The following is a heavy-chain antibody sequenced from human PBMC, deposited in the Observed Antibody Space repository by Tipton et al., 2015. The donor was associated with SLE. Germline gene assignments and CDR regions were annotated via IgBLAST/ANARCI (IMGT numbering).Heavy chain of an antibody. CDR1: GGSIRSYY. J-gene: IGHJ3*02. CDR2: IYTSGST. Sequence: TLSLTCTVSGGSIRSYYWSWIRQPAGKGLEWIGRIYTSGSTNYNPSLKSRVTMSVDTSKNQFSLKLSSVTAADTAVYYCARDRHSIKAFDIWGQGTMVTVSS. CDR3: ARDRHSIKAFDI. D-gene: IGHD5-24*01. V-gene: IGHV4-4*07.